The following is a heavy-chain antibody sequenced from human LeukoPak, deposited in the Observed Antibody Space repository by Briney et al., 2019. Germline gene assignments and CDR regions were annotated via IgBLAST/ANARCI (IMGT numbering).Heavy chain of an antibody. CDR2: IYYSGST. J-gene: IGHJ5*02. Sequence: SETLSLPCTVSGGSISSGDYYWSWIRQPPGKGLEWIEYIYYSGSTNYNPSLKSRVTISVDTSKNQFSLKLSSVTAADTAVYYCARQRDDIVVVPAANNWFDPWGQGTLVTVSS. CDR3: ARQRDDIVVVPAANNWFDP. D-gene: IGHD2-2*01. V-gene: IGHV4-30-4*08. CDR1: GGSISSGDYY.